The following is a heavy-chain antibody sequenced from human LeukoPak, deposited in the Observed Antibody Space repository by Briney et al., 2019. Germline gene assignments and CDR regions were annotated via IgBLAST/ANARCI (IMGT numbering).Heavy chain of an antibody. CDR3: ASSVVAVANDY. CDR1: GFTFSSYA. D-gene: IGHD6-19*01. Sequence: GGSLRLSCAASGFTFSSYAMHWVRRAPGKGLEWVAVISYDGSNKYYADSVKGRFTISRDNSKNTLYLQMNSLRAEDTAVYYCASSVVAVANDYWGQGTLVTVSS. CDR2: ISYDGSNK. J-gene: IGHJ4*02. V-gene: IGHV3-30-3*01.